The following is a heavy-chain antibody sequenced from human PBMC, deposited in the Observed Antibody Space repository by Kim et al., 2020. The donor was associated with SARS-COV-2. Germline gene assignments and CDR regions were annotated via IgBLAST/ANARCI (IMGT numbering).Heavy chain of an antibody. J-gene: IGHJ4*02. CDR2: INSRSSSF. CDR1: GFTLSSYN. CDR3: ARSERYYFDY. V-gene: IGHV3-48*02. Sequence: GGSLRLSCVASGFTLSSYNMNWVRQAPGKGLEWVSYINSRSSSFYYADSMKGRFIISRDNAKNSLYLEMNSLRDDDTAVYYCARSERYYFDYWGQGTLVTVSS.